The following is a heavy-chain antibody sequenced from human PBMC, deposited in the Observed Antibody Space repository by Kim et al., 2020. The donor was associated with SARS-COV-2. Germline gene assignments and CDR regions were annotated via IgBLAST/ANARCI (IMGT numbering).Heavy chain of an antibody. J-gene: IGHJ4*02. V-gene: IGHV5-10-1*01. CDR1: GYSFTSYS. CDR3: ARQAYGSSWPLDY. D-gene: IGHD6-13*01. CDR2: IDPSDSYT. Sequence: GESLKISCKGSGYSFTSYSISWVRQMPGKGLEWMGRIDPSDSYTNYSPSFQGHVTISADKSISTAYLQWSSLKASDTAMYYCARQAYGSSWPLDYWGQGTLVTVSS.